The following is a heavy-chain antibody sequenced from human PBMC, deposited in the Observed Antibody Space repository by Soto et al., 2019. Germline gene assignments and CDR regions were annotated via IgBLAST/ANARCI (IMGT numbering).Heavy chain of an antibody. CDR1: GFTFSSYS. V-gene: IGHV3-21*01. CDR3: AIWSGYYTGICFDY. J-gene: IGHJ4*02. Sequence: GGSLRLSCAASGFTFSSYSMNWVRQAPGKGLEWVSSISSSSSYIYYAASVKGRFTISRDNAKNSLYLQMNSLRAEDTAVYYCAIWSGYYTGICFDYWGQGTLVTVSS. CDR2: ISSSSSYI. D-gene: IGHD3-3*01.